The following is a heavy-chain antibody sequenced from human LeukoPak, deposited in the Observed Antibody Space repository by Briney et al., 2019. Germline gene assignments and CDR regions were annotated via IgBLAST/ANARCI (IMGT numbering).Heavy chain of an antibody. Sequence: PSETLSLTCTVSGGSISSYYWSWIRQPPGKGLEWIGYIYYSGSTNYNPSPKSRVTISVDTSKNQFSLKLSPVTAADTAVYFCARGRVSSSTWYSTYYYYFYMDVWGKGTTVTVSS. CDR3: ARGRVSSSTWYSTYYYYFYMDV. V-gene: IGHV4-59*01. CDR2: IYYSGST. CDR1: GGSISSYY. D-gene: IGHD1-1*01. J-gene: IGHJ6*03.